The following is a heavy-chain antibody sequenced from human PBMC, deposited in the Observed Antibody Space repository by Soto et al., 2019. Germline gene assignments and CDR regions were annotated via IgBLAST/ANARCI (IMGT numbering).Heavy chain of an antibody. V-gene: IGHV3-23*01. J-gene: IGHJ1*01. CDR1: GFAFDSYA. CDR3: SREGSSGWSPRTFQV. Sequence: EVQLLESGGGLVQPGGSLRLSCAGSGFAFDSYAMSWVRQAPGKGLEWVSSISGSGTSTYYADAVKGRFSISRDNSKNTVFLQMSSLRAEDTALYYCSREGSSGWSPRTFQVWGQGTLVTVSS. D-gene: IGHD6-19*01. CDR2: ISGSGTST.